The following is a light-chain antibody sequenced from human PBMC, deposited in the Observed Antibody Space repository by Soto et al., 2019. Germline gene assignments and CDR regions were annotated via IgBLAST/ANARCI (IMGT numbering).Light chain of an antibody. Sequence: QSVLTQPASVSGSPGQSITISCTGTSSDVGGSDFVSWHQQHPGKAPKLMIYDVSKWPSGVSNRFSGSKSGNTASLTVSGLQAEDEADYYCSSYAGSNNNYVFGTGTKLTVL. CDR1: SSDVGGSDF. CDR3: SSYAGSNNNYV. V-gene: IGLV2-14*01. J-gene: IGLJ1*01. CDR2: DVS.